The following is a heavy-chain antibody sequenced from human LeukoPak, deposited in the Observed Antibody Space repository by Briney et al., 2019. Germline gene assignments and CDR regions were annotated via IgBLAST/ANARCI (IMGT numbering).Heavy chain of an antibody. CDR1: GFTFSSYG. V-gene: IGHV3-30*03. D-gene: IGHD4-17*01. J-gene: IGHJ6*02. CDR2: ISYDGSNK. Sequence: PGRSLRLSCAASGFTFSSYGMHWVRQAPGKGLEWVAVISYDGSNKYYADSVKGRFTISRDNSKNTLYLQMNSLRAEDTAVYYCARGPYGDLYYYYGMDVWGQGTTVTVSS. CDR3: ARGPYGDLYYYYGMDV.